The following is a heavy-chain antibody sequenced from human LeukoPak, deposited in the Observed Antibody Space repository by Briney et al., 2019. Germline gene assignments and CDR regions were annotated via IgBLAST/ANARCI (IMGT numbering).Heavy chain of an antibody. CDR3: ARENGDYYRAFDI. Sequence: SETLSLTCTVSGGSISSYYWSRIRQPAGKGLEWIGRIYTSGSTNYNPSLNSRVTMSVDTSKNQFSLNLTSVTAADTAVFYCARENGDYYRAFDIWGQGTMVTVSS. CDR2: IYTSGST. V-gene: IGHV4-4*07. CDR1: GGSISSYY. J-gene: IGHJ3*02. D-gene: IGHD4-17*01.